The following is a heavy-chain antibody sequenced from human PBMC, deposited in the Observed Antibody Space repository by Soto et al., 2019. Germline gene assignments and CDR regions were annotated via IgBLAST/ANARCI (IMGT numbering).Heavy chain of an antibody. CDR1: GGSISSGGYS. J-gene: IGHJ5*02. CDR3: AREEQLGLYNWFDP. CDR2: IYHSGST. Sequence: TSETLSLTCAVSGGSISSGGYSWSWIRQPPGKGLEWIGYIYHSGSTYYNPSLKSRVTISVDRSKNQFSLKLSSVTAADTAVYYCAREEQLGLYNWFDPWGQGTLVTVSS. D-gene: IGHD6-13*01. V-gene: IGHV4-30-2*01.